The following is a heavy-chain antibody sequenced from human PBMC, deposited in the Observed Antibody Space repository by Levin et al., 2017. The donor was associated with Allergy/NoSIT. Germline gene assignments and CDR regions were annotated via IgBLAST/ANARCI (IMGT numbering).Heavy chain of an antibody. Sequence: RASVKVSCKASGYALTDLYIHWVRQAPGKGLEWMGGFDLEDGKPVYAQKFQGRVTMTEDTSTDTAYMELSSLISDDTAVYYCATFYGPGISFDYWGQGTLVTVSS. V-gene: IGHV1-24*01. CDR3: ATFYGPGISFDY. CDR1: GYALTDLY. CDR2: FDLEDGKP. D-gene: IGHD2/OR15-2a*01. J-gene: IGHJ4*02.